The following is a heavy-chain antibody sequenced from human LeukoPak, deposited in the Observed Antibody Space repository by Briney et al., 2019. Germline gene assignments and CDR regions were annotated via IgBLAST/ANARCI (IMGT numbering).Heavy chain of an antibody. CDR3: AKDRTAMANRHLVFDY. J-gene: IGHJ4*02. Sequence: GGSLRLSCAASGFTFSSYAMSWVRQAPGKGLEWVSAISGSGGSIYYADSVKGRFTISRDNSKNTLYLQMNSLRAEDTAVYYCAKDRTAMANRHLVFDYWGQGTLVTVSS. D-gene: IGHD5-18*01. V-gene: IGHV3-23*01. CDR2: ISGSGGSI. CDR1: GFTFSSYA.